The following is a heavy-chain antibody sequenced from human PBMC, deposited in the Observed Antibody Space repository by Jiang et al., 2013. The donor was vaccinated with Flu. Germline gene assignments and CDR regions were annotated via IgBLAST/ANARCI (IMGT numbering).Heavy chain of an antibody. J-gene: IGHJ4*02. CDR1: GGSFSGYY. D-gene: IGHD1-26*01. V-gene: IGHV4-34*01. CDR2: INHSGST. CDR3: ARASSGSFDY. Sequence: LLKPSETLSLTCAVYGGSFSGYYWSWIRQPPGKGLEWIGEINHSGSTNYNPSLKSRVTISVDTSKNQFSLKLSSVTAADTAVYYCARASSGSFDYWGQGTLVTVSS.